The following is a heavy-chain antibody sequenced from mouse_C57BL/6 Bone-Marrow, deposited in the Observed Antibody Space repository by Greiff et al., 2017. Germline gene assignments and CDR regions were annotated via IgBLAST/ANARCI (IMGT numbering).Heavy chain of an antibody. V-gene: IGHV1-81*01. CDR1: GYTFTSYG. CDR2: IYPRSGNT. Sequence: VQLQQSGAELARPGASVKLSCKASGYTFTSYGISWVKQRTGQGLEWIGEIYPRSGNTYYNEKFKGKATLTADKSSITAYMELRSLTSEDSAVYFCARSEVTAVVADFDYWGQGTTLTVSS. D-gene: IGHD1-1*01. CDR3: ARSEVTAVVADFDY. J-gene: IGHJ2*01.